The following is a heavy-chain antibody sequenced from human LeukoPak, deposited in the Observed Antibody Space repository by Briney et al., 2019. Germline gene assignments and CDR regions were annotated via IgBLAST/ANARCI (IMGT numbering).Heavy chain of an antibody. CDR2: MNPNSGNT. D-gene: IGHD3-22*01. Sequence: ASVKVSCKVSGYTLAELSMHWVRQATGQGLEWMGWMNPNSGNTGYAQKFQGRVTMTRNTSISTAYMELSSLRSEDTAVYYCTRGTREIVVIITKYYVDYWGQGTLVTVSS. V-gene: IGHV1-8*01. CDR3: TRGTREIVVIITKYYVDY. CDR1: GYTLAELS. J-gene: IGHJ4*02.